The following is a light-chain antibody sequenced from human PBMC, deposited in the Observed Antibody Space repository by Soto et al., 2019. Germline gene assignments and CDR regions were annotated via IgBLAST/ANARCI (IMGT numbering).Light chain of an antibody. J-gene: IGKJ1*01. Sequence: EIVLTQSPGTLSLSPGERATLSCRASQSVSSSYLAWYQQKPGQAPRLLIYGASSRATGIPDRFSGSGSGTDFTLTISRLEPEDFAVYYCQQYAYSPRTFGQGTKVDIK. CDR3: QQYAYSPRT. CDR1: QSVSSSY. CDR2: GAS. V-gene: IGKV3-20*01.